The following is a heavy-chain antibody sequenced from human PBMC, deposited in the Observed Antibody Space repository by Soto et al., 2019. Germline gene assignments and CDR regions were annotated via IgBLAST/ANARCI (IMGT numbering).Heavy chain of an antibody. CDR3: ARDLTTIKGSGWTHYFDC. V-gene: IGHV4-59*01. J-gene: IGHJ4*02. CDR1: GGSISSYY. Sequence: SETLSLTCTVSGGSISSYYWSWIRQPPGKGLEWIGYIYYSGSTNYNPSLKSRVTISVDTSKNQFSLKLSSVTAADTAVYYCARDLTTIKGSGWTHYFDCWGQGTLVTVSS. CDR2: IYYSGST. D-gene: IGHD6-19*01.